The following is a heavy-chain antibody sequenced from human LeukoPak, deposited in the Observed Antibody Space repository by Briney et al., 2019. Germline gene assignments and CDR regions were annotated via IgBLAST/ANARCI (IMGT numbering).Heavy chain of an antibody. V-gene: IGHV3-23*01. CDR3: AKELGYCSSTSCYKDAFDI. Sequence: PGGSLRLSCAASGFTFSSYAMSWVRQAPGKGLEWVSAFSGSGGSTYYADSVKGRFTISRDNSKNTLYLQMNSLRAEDTAVYYCAKELGYCSSTSCYKDAFDIWGQGTMVTVSS. CDR2: FSGSGGST. J-gene: IGHJ3*02. D-gene: IGHD2-2*02. CDR1: GFTFSSYA.